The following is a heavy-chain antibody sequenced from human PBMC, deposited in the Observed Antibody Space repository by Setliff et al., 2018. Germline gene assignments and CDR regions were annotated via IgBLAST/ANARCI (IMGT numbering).Heavy chain of an antibody. CDR1: GYSISSGYI. J-gene: IGHJ4*02. V-gene: IGHV4-38-2*02. CDR3: ARDLGHGGDSDY. Sequence: ASETLSLTCTVPGYSISSGYIWGWIRQPPGKGLEWVGNIGHTGSINYNPSLKSRLTISRDTSKNQVSLKLNSVTATDTAVYYCARDLGHGGDSDYWGQGILVTV. D-gene: IGHD2-21*02. CDR2: IGHTGSI.